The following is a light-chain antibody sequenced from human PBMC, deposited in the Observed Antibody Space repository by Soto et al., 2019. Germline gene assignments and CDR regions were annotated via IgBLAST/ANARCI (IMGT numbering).Light chain of an antibody. CDR1: QSVSSN. Sequence: EIVLTQSPGTLSLSPGERATLSCRASQSVSSNYLAWYQQKPGQAPRLLIYGASTRATGIPARFSGSGSATDFTLTISSLQSEDFAVYYCQQYNNWPWTFGQGTKVDIK. CDR2: GAS. V-gene: IGKV3-15*01. CDR3: QQYNNWPWT. J-gene: IGKJ1*01.